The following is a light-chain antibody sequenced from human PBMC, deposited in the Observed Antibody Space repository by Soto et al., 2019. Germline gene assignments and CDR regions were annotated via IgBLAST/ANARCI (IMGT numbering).Light chain of an antibody. J-gene: IGKJ1*01. CDR2: KAS. CDR3: QHYNSYSEA. Sequence: DIQMTQSPSTLSASVGDRLTITCRASQSISIWLAWYQQKPGKAPKILIYKASSLKSGVPSRFSGSGSGTEFTLTISSLQPDDFATYYCQHYNSYSEAFGQGTKVDIK. V-gene: IGKV1-5*03. CDR1: QSISIW.